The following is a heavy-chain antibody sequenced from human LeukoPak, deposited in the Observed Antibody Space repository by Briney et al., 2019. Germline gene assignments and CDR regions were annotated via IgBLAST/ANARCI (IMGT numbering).Heavy chain of an antibody. CDR3: ARGYPEYYFDY. CDR2: ISSSSSYI. CDR1: GFTFRSYS. D-gene: IGHD3-16*02. Sequence: PGGSLRLSXAASGFTFRSYSMNWVRQAPGKGLEWVSSISSSSSYIYYADSVKGRFTISRDNAKNSLYLQMNSLRAEDTAVYYCARGYPEYYFDYWGQGTLVTVSS. V-gene: IGHV3-21*01. J-gene: IGHJ4*02.